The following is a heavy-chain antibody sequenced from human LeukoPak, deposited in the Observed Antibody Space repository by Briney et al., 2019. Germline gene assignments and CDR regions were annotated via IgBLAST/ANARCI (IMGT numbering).Heavy chain of an antibody. D-gene: IGHD3-16*01. V-gene: IGHV3-23*01. J-gene: IGHJ4*02. CDR1: GFTFSSYA. CDR2: ISGSGHNT. CDR3: ARVRGSYESDY. Sequence: GGSLRLSCAASGFTFSSYAMTWVRQAPGEGLEWVSTISGSGHNTSYADSVKGRSTISRDNSENTLYLQMSSLRAEDTAMYYCARVRGSYESDYWGQGTLVTVSS.